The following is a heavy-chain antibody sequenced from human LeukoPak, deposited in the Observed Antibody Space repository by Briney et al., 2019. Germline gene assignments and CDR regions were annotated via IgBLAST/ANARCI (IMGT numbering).Heavy chain of an antibody. CDR2: IYYSGST. CDR3: ARYRSGWLFDY. CDR1: GGSISSYY. D-gene: IGHD6-19*01. V-gene: IGHV4-59*08. J-gene: IGHJ4*02. Sequence: SETLSLTCTVSGGSISSYYWSWIRQPPGKGLEWIGYIYYSGSTNYNPSLKSRVTISVDTSKNQFSLKLSSVAAADTAVYYCARYRSGWLFDYWGQGTLVTVSS.